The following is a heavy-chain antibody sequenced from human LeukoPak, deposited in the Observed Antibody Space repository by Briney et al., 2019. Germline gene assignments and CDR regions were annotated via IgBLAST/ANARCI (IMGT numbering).Heavy chain of an antibody. D-gene: IGHD3-10*01. Sequence: PSETLSLTCAVYGGSFSGYYWSWIRQPPGKGLEWIGEINHSGSTNYNPSLKSRVIISVDTSKNQFSLKLSSVTAADTAVYYCARGRSYGSGSYYFDYWGQGTLVTVSS. J-gene: IGHJ4*02. CDR3: ARGRSYGSGSYYFDY. CDR1: GGSFSGYY. CDR2: INHSGST. V-gene: IGHV4-34*01.